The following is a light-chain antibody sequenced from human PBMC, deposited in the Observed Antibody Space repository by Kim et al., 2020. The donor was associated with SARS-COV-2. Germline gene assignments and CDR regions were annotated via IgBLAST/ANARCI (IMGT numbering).Light chain of an antibody. V-gene: IGKV3-20*01. CDR3: HQYGSSPFT. CDR1: QSVSNRY. J-gene: IGKJ3*01. CDR2: GSS. Sequence: EIVLTQSPGTRSLSPGESATLSCRASQSVSNRYLAWYQQRPGQPPRLLIYGSSFRAPGIPDRFSGSGSGADFTLTISRLEPEDFAVYYCHQYGSSPFTFGPGTRVDIK.